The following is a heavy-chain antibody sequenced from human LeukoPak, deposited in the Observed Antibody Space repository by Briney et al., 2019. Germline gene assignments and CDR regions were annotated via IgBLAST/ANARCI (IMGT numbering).Heavy chain of an antibody. CDR3: ATERYYYGSGSPNWFDP. CDR1: GYTLTELS. D-gene: IGHD3-10*01. J-gene: IGHJ5*02. V-gene: IGHV1-24*01. CDR2: FDPEDGET. Sequence: ASVRVSCKVSGYTLTELSMHWVRQAPGKGLEWMGGFDPEDGETIYAQKFQGRVTMTEDTSTDTAYMELSSLRSEDTAVYYCATERYYYGSGSPNWFDPWGQGTLVTVSS.